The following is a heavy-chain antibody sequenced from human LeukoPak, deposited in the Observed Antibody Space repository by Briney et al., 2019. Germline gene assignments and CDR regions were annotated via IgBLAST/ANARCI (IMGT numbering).Heavy chain of an antibody. V-gene: IGHV4-39*07. D-gene: IGHD3-10*01. Sequence: ASETLSLTCSVSGDSIIGYYWGWIRQPPGKGLEWIGNIYYTGNTYYNSSLKSRVTISLDTSKNQFSLKVISMTAADTAAYYCTKSDGYGLIRICGRGTMVTVSS. CDR3: TKSDGYGLIRI. J-gene: IGHJ3*02. CDR1: GDSIIGYY. CDR2: IYYTGNT.